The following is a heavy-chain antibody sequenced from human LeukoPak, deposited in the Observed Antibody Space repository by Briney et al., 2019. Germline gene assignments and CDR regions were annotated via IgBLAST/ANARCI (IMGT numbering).Heavy chain of an antibody. Sequence: GGSLRLSRAASGFTFSSYWMSWVRQAPGKGLEWVANIKQDGSEKYYVDSVKGRFTISRDNAKHSPYLQMNSLRAEDTAVYYCARETHGDYMEVWGKGTTVTVSS. D-gene: IGHD3-10*01. CDR3: ARETHGDYMEV. CDR1: GFTFSSYW. J-gene: IGHJ6*03. CDR2: IKQDGSEK. V-gene: IGHV3-7*01.